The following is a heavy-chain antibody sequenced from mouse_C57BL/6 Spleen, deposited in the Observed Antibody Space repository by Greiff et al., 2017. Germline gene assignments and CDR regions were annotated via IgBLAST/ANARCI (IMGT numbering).Heavy chain of an antibody. CDR1: GYTFTDYY. CDR3: ARPVVEAMDY. V-gene: IGHV1-26*01. J-gene: IGHJ4*01. Sequence: EVQLQQSGPELVKPGASVKISCKASGYTFTDYYMNWVKQSHGKSLEWIGDINPNNGGTSYNQKFKGKATLTVDKSSSTAYMELRSLTSEDSAVYCCARPVVEAMDYWGQGTSVTVSS. CDR2: INPNNGGT. D-gene: IGHD1-1*01.